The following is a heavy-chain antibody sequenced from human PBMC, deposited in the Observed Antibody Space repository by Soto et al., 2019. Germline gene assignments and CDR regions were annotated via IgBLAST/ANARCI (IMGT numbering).Heavy chain of an antibody. Sequence: PSETLSLTCTVSGGSISSGGYYWTWIRKHPGKGLEWIGYNYYSGSTNYNPSLKSRVTISVDTSKNQFSLKLSSVTAADTAVYYCARLYGSGSTYYYYYYGMDVWGQGTTVTVS. CDR3: ARLYGSGSTYYYYYYGMDV. CDR1: GGSISSGGYY. V-gene: IGHV4-61*08. D-gene: IGHD3-10*01. CDR2: NYYSGST. J-gene: IGHJ6*02.